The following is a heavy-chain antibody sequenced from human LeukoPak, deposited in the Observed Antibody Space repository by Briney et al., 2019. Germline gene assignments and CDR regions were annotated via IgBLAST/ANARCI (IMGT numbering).Heavy chain of an antibody. J-gene: IGHJ4*02. V-gene: IGHV3-23*01. D-gene: IGHD3-3*02. CDR2: ISAAGGTT. CDR3: ARQRADRIFGVVMGFGLDY. CDR1: GFTFSSYA. Sequence: GGSLRLSCAASGFTFSSYAMMWLRQAPGKGLEWVSAISAAGGTTLYADSVKGRFTISRDNSKNTLYLQMTSLRVEDTAVYYCARQRADRIFGVVMGFGLDYWGRGALVTVSS.